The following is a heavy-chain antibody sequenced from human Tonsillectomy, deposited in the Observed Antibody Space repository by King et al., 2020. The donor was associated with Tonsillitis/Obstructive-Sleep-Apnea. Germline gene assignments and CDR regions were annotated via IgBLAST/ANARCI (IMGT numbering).Heavy chain of an antibody. D-gene: IGHD4-11*01. J-gene: IGHJ4*02. CDR1: GGTFSSYA. V-gene: IGHV1-69*01. Sequence: QLVQSGAEVKKPGSSVKVSCKASGGTFSSYAISWVRQAPGQGLEWMGGIIPIFGTANYAQKFQGRVTITADESTSTAYMELRSLRSEDTAVYYWARGPSPTVTTSHFDYWGQGTLVTVSS. CDR3: ARGPSPTVTTSHFDY. CDR2: IIPIFGTA.